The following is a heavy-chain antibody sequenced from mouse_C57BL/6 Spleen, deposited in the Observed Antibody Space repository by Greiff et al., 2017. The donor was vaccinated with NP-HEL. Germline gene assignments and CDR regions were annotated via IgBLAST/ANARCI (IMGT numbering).Heavy chain of an antibody. V-gene: IGHV1-80*01. J-gene: IGHJ3*01. CDR3: AREGYYGYDAWFAY. CDR2: IYPGDGDT. CDR1: GYAFSSYW. D-gene: IGHD2-2*01. Sequence: QVQLKESGAELVKPGASVKISCKASGYAFSSYWMNWVKQRPGKGLEWIGQIYPGDGDTNYNGKFKGKATLTADKSSSTAYMQLSSLTSEDSAVYFCAREGYYGYDAWFAYWGQGTLVTVSA.